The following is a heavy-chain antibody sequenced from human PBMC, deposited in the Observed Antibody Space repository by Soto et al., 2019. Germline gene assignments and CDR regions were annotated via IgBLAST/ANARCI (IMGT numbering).Heavy chain of an antibody. CDR1: GFIFSNYA. J-gene: IGHJ4*02. V-gene: IGHV3-23*01. CDR3: AKDLIRGDGYIDFDY. D-gene: IGHD3-10*01. CDR2: IYAGGGTT. Sequence: GGSLRLSCAASGFIFSNYAMFWVRQAPGKGLDWVSTIYAGGGTTHYAESVKGRFTISRDNSNNRLYLQLNNLRAEDTAVYFCAKDLIRGDGYIDFDYWGQGTLVTVSS.